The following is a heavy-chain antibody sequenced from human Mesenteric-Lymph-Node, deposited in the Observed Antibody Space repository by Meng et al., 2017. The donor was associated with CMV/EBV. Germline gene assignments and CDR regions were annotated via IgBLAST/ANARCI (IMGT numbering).Heavy chain of an antibody. D-gene: IGHD2-15*01. Sequence: ASVKVSCKASGYAFTGYYMHWVRQAPGQGLEWMGWINPDTGSVTNSAQKFQGRVTVTSDTSMSTAYMELSSLRSDDTAVYYCTQTSGRNCRSGSYYSFDYWSQGTLVTVSS. V-gene: IGHV1-2*02. J-gene: IGHJ4*02. CDR2: INPDTGSVT. CDR1: GYAFTGYY. CDR3: TQTSGRNCRSGSYYSFDY.